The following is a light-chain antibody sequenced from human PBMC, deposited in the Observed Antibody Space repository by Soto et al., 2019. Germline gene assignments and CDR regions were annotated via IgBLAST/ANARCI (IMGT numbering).Light chain of an antibody. Sequence: QSALTQPPSASGSPGQSVTISCTGTSSDVGAYNFVSWYQQHPGSAPKLIIFRVSERPSGVPDRFSGSKSGNTASLTVSGVQAEDEADYYCTSYAGYSSLWVFGGGTKVTVL. CDR2: RVS. V-gene: IGLV2-8*01. J-gene: IGLJ3*02. CDR3: TSYAGYSSLWV. CDR1: SSDVGAYNF.